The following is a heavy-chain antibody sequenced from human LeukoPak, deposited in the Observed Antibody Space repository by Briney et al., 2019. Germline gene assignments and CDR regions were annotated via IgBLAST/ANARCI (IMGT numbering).Heavy chain of an antibody. V-gene: IGHV3-66*01. Sequence: PGGSLRLSCIVSGFTVSDNSMSWVRQAPGKGLEWVSVVYSGGDTYYAESVKDRFTISGDNAKNTVYLQMNSLRVEDTAVYYCVRDRNAFDIWGQGTLVTVSS. CDR1: GFTVSDNS. J-gene: IGHJ3*02. CDR2: VYSGGDT. CDR3: VRDRNAFDI.